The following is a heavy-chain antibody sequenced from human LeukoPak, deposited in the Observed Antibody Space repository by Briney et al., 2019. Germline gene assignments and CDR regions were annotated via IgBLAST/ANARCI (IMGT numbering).Heavy chain of an antibody. CDR3: ARGGGGVAALPDAFDI. V-gene: IGHV1-69*01. Sequence: SVKVSCKASGGTFSSYAISWVRQAPGQGLEWMGGIIPIFGTANYAQKFQGRVTITADESTSTAYMELSSLRSEDTAVYYCARGGGGVAALPDAFDIWGQGTMVTVSS. J-gene: IGHJ3*02. CDR1: GGTFSSYA. CDR2: IIPIFGTA. D-gene: IGHD2-15*01.